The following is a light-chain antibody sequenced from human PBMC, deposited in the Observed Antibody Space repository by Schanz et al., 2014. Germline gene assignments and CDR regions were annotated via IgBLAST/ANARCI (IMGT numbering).Light chain of an antibody. V-gene: IGLV2-8*01. CDR2: EVV. CDR1: SSDFGAYNS. Sequence: QSALTQPPSASGSPGQSVTISCTGTSSDFGAYNSVSWYQQHPGKAPKLILFEVVKRPTGVPDRFSGSKSGNTASLTISGLQSEDEADYGSSYRRTAAVAVFGTGTKVTVL. CDR3: SSYRRTAAVAV. J-gene: IGLJ1*01.